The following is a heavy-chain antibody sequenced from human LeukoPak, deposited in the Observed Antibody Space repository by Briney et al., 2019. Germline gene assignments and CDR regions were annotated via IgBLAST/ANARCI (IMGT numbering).Heavy chain of an antibody. CDR2: IYYSGST. CDR3: ARVFPRDLDY. CDR1: GGSISSSSYY. D-gene: IGHD3-10*02. Sequence: SETLSLTCTVSGGSISSSSYYWGWIRPLPGKGLEWIGTIYYSGSTYYNPSLKSRVTISVDTSKNQFSLNLSSVTAADTAVYYCARVFPRDLDYWGQGTLVTVSS. V-gene: IGHV4-39*07. J-gene: IGHJ4*02.